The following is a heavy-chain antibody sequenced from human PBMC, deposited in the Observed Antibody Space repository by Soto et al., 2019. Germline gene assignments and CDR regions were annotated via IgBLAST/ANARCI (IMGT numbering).Heavy chain of an antibody. CDR1: GYTFASSG. CDR2: VSTGNGNT. V-gene: IGHV1-18*01. J-gene: IGHJ4*02. CDR3: TSESYGGEFDY. D-gene: IGHD4-17*01. Sequence: ASVKVSCKASGYTFASSGISWVRQAPGQGLEWMGWVSTGNGNTKYAQHCQGRVSMTTDTSASTAYMELSSLRSEDTAVYYCTSESYGGEFDYWGQAILVTVSS.